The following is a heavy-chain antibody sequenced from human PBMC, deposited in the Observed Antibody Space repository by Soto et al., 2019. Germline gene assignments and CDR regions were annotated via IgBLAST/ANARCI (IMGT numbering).Heavy chain of an antibody. J-gene: IGHJ4*02. CDR3: ARGLRSSSLGYFDY. Sequence: QVQLVESGGGVVQPGRSLRLSCAASGFTFSSYAMHWVRQAPGKGLEWVAVISYDGSNKYYADSVKGRFTISRDNSKNTLYLQMNSLRAEDTAVYYCARGLRSSSLGYFDYWGQGTLVTVSS. CDR1: GFTFSSYA. CDR2: ISYDGSNK. V-gene: IGHV3-30-3*01. D-gene: IGHD6-6*01.